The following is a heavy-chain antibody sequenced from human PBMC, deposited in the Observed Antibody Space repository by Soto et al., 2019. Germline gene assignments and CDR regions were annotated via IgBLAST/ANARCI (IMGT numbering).Heavy chain of an antibody. J-gene: IGHJ4*02. Sequence: ASVKVSCKASGYTFTSYGISWVRQAPGQGLEWMGWISAYNGNTNYAQKLQGRVTMTTDTSTSTAYMELRSLRSDDTAVYYCARDRGRTNRRPYSSTFDYWGQGTLVTVSS. V-gene: IGHV1-18*01. CDR1: GYTFTSYG. CDR2: ISAYNGNT. CDR3: ARDRGRTNRRPYSSTFDY. D-gene: IGHD6-13*01.